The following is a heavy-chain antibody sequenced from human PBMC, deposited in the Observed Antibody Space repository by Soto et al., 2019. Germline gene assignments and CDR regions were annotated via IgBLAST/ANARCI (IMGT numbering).Heavy chain of an antibody. J-gene: IGHJ4*02. CDR3: AKENDD. Sequence: EVQLLESGGGLVQPGGSLRLSCAASGFTFSSYDMSWVRQAPGKGMEWVSTISGSTGSTYYADYVKGRFTISRASSKSTLYLQMDSLRAEDTAVYYCAKENDDWGQGTLVTVSS. CDR2: ISGSTGST. V-gene: IGHV3-23*01. CDR1: GFTFSSYD.